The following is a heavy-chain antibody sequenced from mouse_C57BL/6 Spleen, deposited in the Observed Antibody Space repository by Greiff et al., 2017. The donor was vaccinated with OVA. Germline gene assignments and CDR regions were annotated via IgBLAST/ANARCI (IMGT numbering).Heavy chain of an antibody. J-gene: IGHJ2*01. CDR1: GFTFSSYG. D-gene: IGHD2-3*01. CDR2: ISSGGSYT. V-gene: IGHV5-6*01. Sequence: EVQVVESGGDLVKPGGSLKLSCAASGFTFSSYGMSWVRQTPDKRLEWVATISSGGSYTYYPDSVKGRFTISRDNAKNTLYLQMSSLKSEDTAMYYCARRGDGYYFDYWGQGTTLTVSS. CDR3: ARRGDGYYFDY.